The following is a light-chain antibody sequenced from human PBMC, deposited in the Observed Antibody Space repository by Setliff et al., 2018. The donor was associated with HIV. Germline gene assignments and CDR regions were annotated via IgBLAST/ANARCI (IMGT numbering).Light chain of an antibody. CDR3: SSFAGRLHV. J-gene: IGLJ1*01. CDR2: DVT. V-gene: IGLV2-11*01. Sequence: QSALTQPRSVSGSPGQSVTIPCTGTSSDVGSYNYVTWYQQHPGKVPKLMIYDVTRRPSGVPDPFSGSRSGNTASLTISGLQAEDEADYYCSSFAGRLHVFGTGTKVTVL. CDR1: SSDVGSYNY.